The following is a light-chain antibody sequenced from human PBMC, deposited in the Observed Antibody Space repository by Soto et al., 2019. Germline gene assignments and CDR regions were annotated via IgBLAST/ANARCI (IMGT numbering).Light chain of an antibody. V-gene: IGKV1-5*01. J-gene: IGKJ1*01. CDR2: DVS. CDR3: KQYKSFWT. Sequence: DIQMIPSRSTLSASVGAGFPITGRASQSIGTWLAWYQQNPGKDPKVLIYDVSSLKSGVPSRFSGSASATEFTLTISSLQPEDFATYYCKQYKSFWTVGKGIKVVIK. CDR1: QSIGTW.